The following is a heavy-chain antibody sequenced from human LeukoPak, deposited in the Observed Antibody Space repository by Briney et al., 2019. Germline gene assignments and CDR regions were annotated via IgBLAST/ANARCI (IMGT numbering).Heavy chain of an antibody. D-gene: IGHD3-22*01. J-gene: IGHJ4*02. Sequence: GGSLRLSCVVSGFTLPYGMSWARQAPGKGLEWVSYVSATGYTTSYADSVKGRFTISRDNAKNTVSLQMDSLRADDTAVYYCAKGAVGKTESSGYPPHFDYWGQGTLVTVSS. V-gene: IGHV3-23*01. CDR3: AKGAVGKTESSGYPPHFDY. CDR1: GFTLPYG. CDR2: VSATGYTT.